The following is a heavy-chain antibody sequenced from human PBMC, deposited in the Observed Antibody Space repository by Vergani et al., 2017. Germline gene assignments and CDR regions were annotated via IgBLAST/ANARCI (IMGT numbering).Heavy chain of an antibody. V-gene: IGHV3-23*01. CDR1: GFTFSSYA. J-gene: IGHJ4*02. CDR3: AKSPSYYYDSSGGGYFDY. D-gene: IGHD3-22*01. Sequence: EVQLLESGGGLVQPGGSLRLSCAASGFTFSSYAMSWVRQAPGKGLEWVSAISGSGGSTYYADSVKGRFTISRDNSKNTLYLQMNSLRAEDTAVYYCAKSPSYYYDSSGGGYFDYWGQGTLVTVSS. CDR2: ISGSGGST.